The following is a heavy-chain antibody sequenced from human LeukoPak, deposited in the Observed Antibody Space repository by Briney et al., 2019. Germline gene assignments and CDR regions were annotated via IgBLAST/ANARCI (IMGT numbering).Heavy chain of an antibody. V-gene: IGHV3-11*01. CDR1: GFTFSDYY. D-gene: IGHD2-15*01. CDR3: AKAPVTTCRGAFCYPFDY. Sequence: GGSLRLSCAASGFTFSDYYMSWIRQAPGKGLEWVSYISSSGSTIYYADSVKGRFTISRDSSKNTLFLQMNRLRPEDAAVYYCAKAPVTTCRGAFCYPFDYWGLGTLVTVSS. J-gene: IGHJ4*02. CDR2: ISSSGSTI.